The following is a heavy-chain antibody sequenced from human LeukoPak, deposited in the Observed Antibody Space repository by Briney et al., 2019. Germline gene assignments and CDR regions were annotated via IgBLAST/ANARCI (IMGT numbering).Heavy chain of an antibody. CDR1: GGSISGHY. J-gene: IGHJ3*02. CDR2: IHYSGRP. V-gene: IGHV4-59*11. D-gene: IGHD4-23*01. CDR3: ARDYLGGNPDAFDI. Sequence: SETLSLTCTVSGGSISGHYWTWIRQPPGKGLEWIGQIHYSGRPDYNPSLKSRVTISVDTSKNQLSLKLSSVTAADTAVYYCARDYLGGNPDAFDIWGQGTMVTVSS.